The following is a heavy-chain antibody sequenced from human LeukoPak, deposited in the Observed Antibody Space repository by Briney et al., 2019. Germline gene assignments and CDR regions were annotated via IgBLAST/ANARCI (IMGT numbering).Heavy chain of an antibody. D-gene: IGHD1-1*01. J-gene: IGHJ4*02. CDR1: GFTFSSYW. CDR3: ARDPLTVPFDY. Sequence: PGGSLRLSCAASGFTFSSYWMSWVRQAPGKGLEWVANIKQDGSEKYYVDSVKGRFTISRDNAKNSLYLQMNSLRAEGTAVYYCARDPLTVPFDYWGQGTLVTVSS. CDR2: IKQDGSEK. V-gene: IGHV3-7*01.